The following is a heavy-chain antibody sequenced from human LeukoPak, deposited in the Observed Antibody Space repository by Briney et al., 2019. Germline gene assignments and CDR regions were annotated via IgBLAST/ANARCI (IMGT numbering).Heavy chain of an antibody. CDR1: GMTFSSYG. Sequence: PGGSLRLSCVASGMTFSSYGMSWVRQAPGKGLEWVSAISGSGGGTYYADSVKGRFTVSRDNAKNSLYLQMNSLRDEDTAVYYCAREDRVIDGMDVWGQGTTVTVSS. CDR3: AREDRVIDGMDV. CDR2: ISGSGGGT. D-gene: IGHD2/OR15-2a*01. J-gene: IGHJ6*02. V-gene: IGHV3-23*01.